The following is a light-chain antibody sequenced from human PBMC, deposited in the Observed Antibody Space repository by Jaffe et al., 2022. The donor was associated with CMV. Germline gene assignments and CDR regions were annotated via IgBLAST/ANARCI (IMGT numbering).Light chain of an antibody. CDR1: QSISSTF. CDR3: HQYGSSLPT. J-gene: IGKJ1*01. Sequence: EIVLTQSPGTLSLSSSEVATLSCRASQSISSTFLAWYQQKPGQAPRLLIFGGSRRATGIPDRFSGSGSGTDFTLTITRLEPEDFAVYFCHQYGSSLPTFGLGTKVEIK. CDR2: GGS. V-gene: IGKV3-20*01.